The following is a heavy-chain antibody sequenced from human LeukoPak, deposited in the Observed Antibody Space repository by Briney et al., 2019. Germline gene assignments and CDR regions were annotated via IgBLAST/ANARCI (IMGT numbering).Heavy chain of an antibody. Sequence: PSETLSLTCSISGGSMNSYYWSWIRQSPGKGLEWIGYIYYSGSTNYNPSLKSRVTISVDTSKNQFSLKLSSVTAADTAVYYCARHVWLQPFDYWGQGTLVTVSS. CDR1: GGSMNSYY. CDR3: ARHVWLQPFDY. CDR2: IYYSGST. V-gene: IGHV4-59*08. J-gene: IGHJ4*02. D-gene: IGHD3-9*01.